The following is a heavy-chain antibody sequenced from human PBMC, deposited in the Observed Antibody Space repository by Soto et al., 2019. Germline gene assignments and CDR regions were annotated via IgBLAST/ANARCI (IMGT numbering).Heavy chain of an antibody. D-gene: IGHD2-21*02. J-gene: IGHJ4*02. CDR3: VRHTCPIDCYSLGY. Sequence: GSLRLSCAASGFTFSSYNMNWVRQAPGKGLEWVSSISSSSSYIYYADSVKGRFTISRDNAKNSLYLQMNSLRAEDTAVYYCVRHTCPIDCYSLGYWGLGTLVTVSS. V-gene: IGHV3-21*01. CDR1: GFTFSSYN. CDR2: ISSSSSYI.